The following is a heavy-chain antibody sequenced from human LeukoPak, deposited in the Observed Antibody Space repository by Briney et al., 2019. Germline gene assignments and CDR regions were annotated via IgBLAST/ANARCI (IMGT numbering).Heavy chain of an antibody. J-gene: IGHJ5*02. CDR2: KWNNENN. Sequence: SETLSLTCTVSGGSISSSSYYWGWIRQPRGKGLEWIESKWNNENNFYSPSLKIRLTISVYKTKNQFALKRSSVTAADTAVYYCASQESRYSIAASETWGQGTLVTVSS. CDR3: ASQESRYSIAASET. D-gene: IGHD6-13*01. CDR1: GGSISSSSYY. V-gene: IGHV4-39*01.